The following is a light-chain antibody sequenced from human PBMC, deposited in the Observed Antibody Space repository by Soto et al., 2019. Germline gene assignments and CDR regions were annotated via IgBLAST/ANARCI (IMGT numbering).Light chain of an antibody. V-gene: IGKV3-20*01. CDR2: GAS. Sequence: EIVLTQSPGTLSLSPGERATLSCRASQSVTSSYLAWYQQKLGQAPRLLIYGASSRATGIPDRFSGSGSGTDFTLTISRLEPEDFAVYYCQEYGRSGTFGQGTKEEIK. CDR3: QEYGRSGT. CDR1: QSVTSSY. J-gene: IGKJ1*01.